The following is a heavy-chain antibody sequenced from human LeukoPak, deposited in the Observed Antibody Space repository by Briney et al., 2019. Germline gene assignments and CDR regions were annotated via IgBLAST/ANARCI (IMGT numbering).Heavy chain of an antibody. J-gene: IGHJ4*02. V-gene: IGHV3-23*01. CDR3: AKSEGISMIEVVITSFDN. Sequence: GGSLRLSCAASGFTVSSYAMSWVRQAPGKGLEWVSGISGNGGSTYYADSVKGRFTISRDNSKNTLYLQMNSLRDEDTAVYYCAKSEGISMIEVVITSFDNWGQGTLVTVSS. D-gene: IGHD3-22*01. CDR2: ISGNGGST. CDR1: GFTVSSYA.